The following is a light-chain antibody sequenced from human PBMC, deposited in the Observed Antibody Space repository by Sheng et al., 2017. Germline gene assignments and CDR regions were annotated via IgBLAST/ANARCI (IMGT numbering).Light chain of an antibody. CDR3: HQYNNWPPWT. J-gene: IGKJ1*01. CDR1: QSVTSN. Sequence: EIVLTQSPATLSLSPGERATLSCRASQSVTSNYLAWYQQKPGQAPRLLIYSASTRATGIPARFSGSGSGTEFTLTISSLQSEDFAVYYCHQYNNWPPWTFGQGTKVEIK. V-gene: IGKV3-15*01. CDR2: SAS.